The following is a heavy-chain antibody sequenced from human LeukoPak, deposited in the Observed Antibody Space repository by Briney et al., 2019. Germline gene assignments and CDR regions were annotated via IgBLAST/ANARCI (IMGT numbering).Heavy chain of an antibody. J-gene: IGHJ4*02. CDR3: ARLSWGFHFYFDY. CDR2: IYYSGIT. D-gene: IGHD7-27*01. Sequence: PSETLSLTCTVSGGSISSYYWSWIRQPPGKGLEWIGYIYYSGITNYNPSLKSRVTISVDTSKNQFSLKLSSVTAADTAVYYCARLSWGFHFYFDYWGQGTLVTVSS. V-gene: IGHV4-59*01. CDR1: GGSISSYY.